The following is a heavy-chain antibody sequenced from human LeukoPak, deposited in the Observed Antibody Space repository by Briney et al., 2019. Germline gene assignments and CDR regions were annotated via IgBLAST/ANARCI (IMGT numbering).Heavy chain of an antibody. CDR3: ARGRRYDSSGYYYLRQAPFDY. CDR2: MYYSGST. D-gene: IGHD3-22*01. J-gene: IGHJ4*02. CDR1: GGSISSSSYY. V-gene: IGHV4-39*07. Sequence: PSETLSLTCTVSGGSISSSSYYWGWIRQPPGTGLEWIGSMYYSGSTYSNPSLKSRVTISVDTSKNQFSLKLSSVTAADTAVYYCARGRRYDSSGYYYLRQAPFDYWGQGTLVTVSS.